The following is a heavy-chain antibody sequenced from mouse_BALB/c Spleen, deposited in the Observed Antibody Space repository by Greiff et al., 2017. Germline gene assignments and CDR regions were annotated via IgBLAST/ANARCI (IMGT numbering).Heavy chain of an antibody. V-gene: IGHV5-6-5*01. D-gene: IGHD1-1*01. CDR2: ISSGGST. Sequence: EVQLVESGGGLVKPGGSLKLSCAASGFTFSSYAMSWVRQTPEKRLEWVASISSGGSTYYPDSVKGRFTISRDNARNILYLQMSSLRSEDTAMYYCARGGGYYYGSGGFAYWGQGTLVTVSA. CDR1: GFTFSSYA. CDR3: ARGGGYYYGSGGFAY. J-gene: IGHJ3*01.